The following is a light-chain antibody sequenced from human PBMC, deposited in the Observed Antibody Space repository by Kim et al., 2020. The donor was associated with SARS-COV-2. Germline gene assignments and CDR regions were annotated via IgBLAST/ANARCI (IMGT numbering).Light chain of an antibody. Sequence: QSALTQPASVSGSPGQSITFSCTGTSSDVGFYNFVSWYQQYPGKAPKLMIYEVSNRPSGVSNRFSGSKSGNTASLTISGLQAEDEADYYCNSYTSGSTWVFGGGTPLTVL. J-gene: IGLJ3*02. V-gene: IGLV2-14*01. CDR3: NSYTSGSTWV. CDR2: EVS. CDR1: SSDVGFYNF.